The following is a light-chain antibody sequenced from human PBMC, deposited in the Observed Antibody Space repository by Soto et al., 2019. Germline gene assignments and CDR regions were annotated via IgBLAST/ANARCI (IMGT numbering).Light chain of an antibody. CDR1: QSLGSN. Sequence: EIVMTQSPATLSVSPGERAALSCRASQSLGSNLAWYHQKPGQAPRLLLYATSSRATGVPDRFSGDGSGTEFTLTISSLQAEDVAVYYCQQYYSTPLTFGGETKVAIK. CDR3: QQYYSTPLT. V-gene: IGKV3-15*01. J-gene: IGKJ4*01. CDR2: ATS.